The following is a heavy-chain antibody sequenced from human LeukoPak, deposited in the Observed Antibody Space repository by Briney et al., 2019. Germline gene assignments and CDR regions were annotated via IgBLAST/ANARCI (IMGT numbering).Heavy chain of an antibody. V-gene: IGHV4-59*01. CDR2: IYYSGST. D-gene: IGHD3-16*02. J-gene: IGHJ4*02. CDR3: ARVSYDYVWGSYQHFDY. Sequence: SETLSLTCTVSGGSISSYYWSWIRQPPGKGLEWIGYIYYSGSTNYNPSLKSRVTISVDTSENQFSLKLSSVTAADTAVYYCARVSYDYVWGSYQHFDYWGQGTLVTVSS. CDR1: GGSISSYY.